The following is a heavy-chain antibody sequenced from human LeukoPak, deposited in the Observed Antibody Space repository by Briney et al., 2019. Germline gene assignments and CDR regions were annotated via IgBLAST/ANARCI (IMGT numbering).Heavy chain of an antibody. Sequence: GGSLRLSCAASGFTVNSNYMSWVRQAPGKGLEWVSLIYTGGSNYYADSVRGRFTISRDNSKNTLYLQMNSLIPEDTAIYYCARGFGKAAADVFGGYTMDVWGQGTTVTVSS. D-gene: IGHD6-13*01. CDR3: ARGFGKAAADVFGGYTMDV. J-gene: IGHJ6*02. CDR2: IYTGGSN. CDR1: GFTVNSNY. V-gene: IGHV3-66*02.